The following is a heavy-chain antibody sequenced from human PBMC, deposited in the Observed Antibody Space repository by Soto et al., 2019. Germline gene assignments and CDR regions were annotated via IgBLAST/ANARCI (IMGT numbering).Heavy chain of an antibody. V-gene: IGHV1-2*02. CDR1: GYTFTDYY. Sequence: ASVKVSCKASGYTFTDYYIHWVRQSPGQGREWMGWMNPNNGGANSAQKFQGKVTMTRDTSISTAFLERSRLRSDDTAVFYCARVRSSGWHLFDYWGQGTLVTAYS. D-gene: IGHD6-19*01. CDR2: MNPNNGGA. J-gene: IGHJ4*02. CDR3: ARVRSSGWHLFDY.